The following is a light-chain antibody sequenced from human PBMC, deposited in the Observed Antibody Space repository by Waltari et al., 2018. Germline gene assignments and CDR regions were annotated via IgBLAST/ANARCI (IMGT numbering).Light chain of an antibody. Sequence: EIVMTQSPATLSVSPGDRATLSCRASQSVSSKLAWYQQKPGQAPRLLIYGASTRATGIPARFSGSGSGTEFTLTISSLQSEDFAVYYCQQYNNWQTFGQGTKVEI. J-gene: IGKJ1*01. V-gene: IGKV3-15*01. CDR1: QSVSSK. CDR2: GAS. CDR3: QQYNNWQT.